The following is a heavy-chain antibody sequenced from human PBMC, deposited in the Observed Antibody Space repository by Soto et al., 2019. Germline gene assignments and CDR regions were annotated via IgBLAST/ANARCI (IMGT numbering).Heavy chain of an antibody. CDR2: IYYSGST. Sequence: SSETLSLTCTVSGGSISSSSYYWGWIRQPPGKGLEWIGSIYYSGSTYYNPSLKSRVTISVDTSKNQFSLKLSSVTAADTAVYYCARGYCTNGVCYTGAPYYYYYYMDVWGKGTTVTVSS. V-gene: IGHV4-39*07. D-gene: IGHD2-8*01. J-gene: IGHJ6*03. CDR1: GGSISSSSYY. CDR3: ARGYCTNGVCYTGAPYYYYYYMDV.